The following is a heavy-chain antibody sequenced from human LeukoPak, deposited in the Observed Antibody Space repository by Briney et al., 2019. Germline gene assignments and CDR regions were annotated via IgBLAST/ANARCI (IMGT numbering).Heavy chain of an antibody. D-gene: IGHD2-2*01. CDR2: IYSGDIT. CDR1: VFTVSSNY. Sequence: RSLRLSCASTVFTVSSNYISTIRPAPCKCLHCTSLIYSGDITYYADPVKARFTISRDNSKNTLYLQMPRMRAEDTAVYYCARDQTGFCSGISCLGSNFDYWGQGTLVTVSS. CDR3: ARDQTGFCSGISCLGSNFDY. V-gene: IGHV3-66*01. J-gene: IGHJ4*02.